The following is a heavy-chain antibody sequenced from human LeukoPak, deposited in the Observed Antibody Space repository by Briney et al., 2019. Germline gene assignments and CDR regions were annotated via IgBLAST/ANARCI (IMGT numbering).Heavy chain of an antibody. Sequence: PSETLSLTCTVSGGSISSSSYYWGWIRQPPGKGLEWIGSIYYSGSTYYNPSLKSRVTISVDTSKNQFSLKLGSVTAADTAVYYCARHYMVRGLKPFDYWGQGTLVTVSS. D-gene: IGHD3-10*01. CDR1: GGSISSSSYY. J-gene: IGHJ4*02. V-gene: IGHV4-39*01. CDR2: IYYSGST. CDR3: ARHYMVRGLKPFDY.